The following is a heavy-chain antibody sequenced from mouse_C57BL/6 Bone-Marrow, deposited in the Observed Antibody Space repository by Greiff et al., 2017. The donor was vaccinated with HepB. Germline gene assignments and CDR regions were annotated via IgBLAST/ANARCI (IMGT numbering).Heavy chain of an antibody. V-gene: IGHV14-4*01. CDR1: GFNIKDDY. Sequence: VQLKQSGAELVRPGASVKLSCTASGFNIKDDYMHWVKQRPEQGLEWIGWIDPENGDTEYASKFQGKATITADTSSNTAYLQLSSLTSEDTAVYYCIYYYGSSYGWYFDVWGTGTTVTVSS. CDR2: IDPENGDT. D-gene: IGHD1-1*01. CDR3: IYYYGSSYGWYFDV. J-gene: IGHJ1*03.